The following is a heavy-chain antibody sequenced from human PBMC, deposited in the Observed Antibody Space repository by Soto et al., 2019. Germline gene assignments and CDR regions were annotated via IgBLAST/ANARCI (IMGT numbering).Heavy chain of an antibody. Sequence: GGSLRLSCAASGFTFSSYAMHWVRQAPGKGLEWVAVISYDGSNKYYADSVKGRFTISRDNSKNTLYLQMNSLRAEDTAVYYCARGFYRVGMDVWGQGTTATVSS. CDR3: ARGFYRVGMDV. CDR2: ISYDGSNK. D-gene: IGHD3-3*01. V-gene: IGHV3-30-3*01. CDR1: GFTFSSYA. J-gene: IGHJ6*02.